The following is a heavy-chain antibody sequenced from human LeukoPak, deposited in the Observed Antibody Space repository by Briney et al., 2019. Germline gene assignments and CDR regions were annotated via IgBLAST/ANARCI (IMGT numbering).Heavy chain of an antibody. CDR3: ARGNALYYYGMDV. V-gene: IGHV4-61*01. CDR1: GGSISSGSYY. Sequence: SETLSLTCTVSGGSISSGSYYWSWIRQPPGKGLEWIGYIYYSGSTNYNPSLKSRVTISVDTSKNQFSLKLSSVTAADTAVYYCARGNALYYYGMDVWGQGTTVTVSS. J-gene: IGHJ6*02. CDR2: IYYSGST.